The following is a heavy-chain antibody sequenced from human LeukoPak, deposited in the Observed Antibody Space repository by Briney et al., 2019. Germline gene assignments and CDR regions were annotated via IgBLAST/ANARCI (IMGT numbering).Heavy chain of an antibody. CDR1: GYTFTGYY. V-gene: IGHV1-2*04. CDR3: AREGAAAGHQRYNWFDP. D-gene: IGHD6-13*01. CDR2: INPNSGGT. Sequence: ASAKVSCKASGYTFTGYYMHWVRQAPGQGLEWMGWINPNSGGTNYAQKFQGWVTMTRDTSISTAYMELSRLRSDDTAVYYCAREGAAAGHQRYNWFDPWGQGTLVTVSS. J-gene: IGHJ5*02.